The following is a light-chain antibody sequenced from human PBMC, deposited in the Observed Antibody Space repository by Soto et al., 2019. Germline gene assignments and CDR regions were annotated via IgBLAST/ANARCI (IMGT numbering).Light chain of an antibody. V-gene: IGKV3-20*01. CDR3: QQYGSSPLT. CDR1: QTSGSNF. J-gene: IGKJ4*01. CDR2: ASS. Sequence: EIVLTQSPGTLSLSPGERATLSCKTSQTSGSNFLAWYQHKPGQAPRLLIYASSNRATGIPDRFSGSGSGTDFTLTISRLEPEDFAVYYCQQYGSSPLTFGRGTKVDIK.